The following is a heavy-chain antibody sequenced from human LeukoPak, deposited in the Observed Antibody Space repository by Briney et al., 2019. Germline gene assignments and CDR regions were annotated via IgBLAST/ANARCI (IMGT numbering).Heavy chain of an antibody. Sequence: ASVKVSCKASGYTFTGYYMHWVRQATGQGLEWMGWMNPNSGNTGYAQKFQGRVTMTRNTSISTAYMELSSLRSEDTAVYYCARFLFSWPTRYYYYGMDVWGQGTTVTVSS. CDR3: ARFLFSWPTRYYYYGMDV. D-gene: IGHD6-13*01. J-gene: IGHJ6*02. V-gene: IGHV1-8*02. CDR2: MNPNSGNT. CDR1: GYTFTGYY.